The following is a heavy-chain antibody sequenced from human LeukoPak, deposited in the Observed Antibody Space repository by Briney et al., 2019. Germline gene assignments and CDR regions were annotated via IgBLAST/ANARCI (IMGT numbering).Heavy chain of an antibody. Sequence: TSETLSLTCTVSGASISDYYWIWIRQPPGKGLEWIGYINYSGSTNYNPSLKSRITISVGMSKNQFSLKLSSVTAVHTALYYCSREKTSRSSFVCDYGGQGTVVSVPT. CDR3: SREKTSRSSFVCDY. CDR2: INYSGST. D-gene: IGHD1-26*01. V-gene: IGHV4-59*01. J-gene: IGHJ4*02. CDR1: GASISDYY.